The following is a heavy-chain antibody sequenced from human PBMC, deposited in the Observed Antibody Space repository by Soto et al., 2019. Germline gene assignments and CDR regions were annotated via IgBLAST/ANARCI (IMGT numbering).Heavy chain of an antibody. Sequence: TSETLSLTCTVSGGSIRGYYWSWIRQSAGMGLEWIGRMHTSGSTNYNPSLKSRATFSVDMSKNQISLKLTSVTAADTALYYCVRASMPKAHFDSWGQGTLVTVS. CDR2: MHTSGST. J-gene: IGHJ4*02. V-gene: IGHV4-4*07. D-gene: IGHD2-2*01. CDR1: GGSIRGYY. CDR3: VRASMPKAHFDS.